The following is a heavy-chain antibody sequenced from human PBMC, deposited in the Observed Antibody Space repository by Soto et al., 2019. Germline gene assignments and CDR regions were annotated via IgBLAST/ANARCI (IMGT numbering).Heavy chain of an antibody. Sequence: QVHLVQSGSEVEKPGSSVTVSCKASGGTFNTYTFSWVRQSPGQVLEWMGSILPIMGSVNYAHDFRGRLSITAEPSTTTAYMELTSLTSHDTAIYYCARMPRYSYPTSDPLDNWGQGTLVTVSS. V-gene: IGHV1-69*01. CDR2: ILPIMGSV. CDR3: ARMPRYSYPTSDPLDN. J-gene: IGHJ4*02. D-gene: IGHD2-15*01. CDR1: GGTFNTYT.